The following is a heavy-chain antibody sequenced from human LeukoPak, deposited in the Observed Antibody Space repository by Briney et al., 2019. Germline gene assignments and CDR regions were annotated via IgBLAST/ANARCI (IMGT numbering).Heavy chain of an antibody. Sequence: ASVKVSCKASGYSFTNHDMHWVRQAPGQRLEWMGCINPDNGNTKYSQEFQGRVTITRDTSASTAYMELSSLRSEDMAVYYCTLCNYWGQGTLVTVSS. CDR3: TLCNY. J-gene: IGHJ4*02. CDR1: GYSFTNHD. D-gene: IGHD3-10*02. CDR2: INPDNGNT. V-gene: IGHV1-3*03.